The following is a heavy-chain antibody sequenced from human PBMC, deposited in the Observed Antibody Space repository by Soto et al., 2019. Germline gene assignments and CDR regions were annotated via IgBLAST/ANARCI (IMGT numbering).Heavy chain of an antibody. CDR3: ARERMTTARTWYFDL. CDR1: GFTVSSNY. D-gene: IGHD4-17*01. Sequence: EVQLVESGGGLVQPGGSLRLSCAASGFTVSSNYMSWVRQAPGKGLEWVSVIYSGGSTYYADYVKGRFTISRHNSKNTLYLQMNSLSAEDTAVYYCARERMTTARTWYFDLWGRGTLVTVSS. V-gene: IGHV3-53*04. CDR2: IYSGGST. J-gene: IGHJ2*01.